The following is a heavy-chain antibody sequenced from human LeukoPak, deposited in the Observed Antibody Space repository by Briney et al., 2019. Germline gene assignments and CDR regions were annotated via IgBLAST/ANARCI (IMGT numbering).Heavy chain of an antibody. J-gene: IGHJ4*02. V-gene: IGHV4-38-2*02. D-gene: IGHD6-13*01. CDR2: IYHSGST. Sequence: SETLSLTCTVSGYSISSGYYWGWIRQPPGKGVEWIGSIYHSGSTYYNPSLKSRVTISVDTSKNQFSLKLSSVTAADTAVYYCTVVAAAGTFDYWGQGTLVTVSS. CDR1: GYSISSGYY. CDR3: TVVAAAGTFDY.